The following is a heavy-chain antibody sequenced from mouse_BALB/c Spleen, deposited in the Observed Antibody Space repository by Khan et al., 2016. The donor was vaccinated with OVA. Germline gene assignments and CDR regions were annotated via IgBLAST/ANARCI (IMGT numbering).Heavy chain of an antibody. D-gene: IGHD2-1*01. J-gene: IGHJ3*01. CDR2: IYPGDGDT. CDR3: AGGNYLLAY. V-gene: IGHV1-82*01. CDR1: GYAFSSSW. Sequence: VQLKESGPELVKPGASVKISCKASGYAFSSSWMNWVKQRPGQGLEWIGRIYPGDGDTNYNGKFKGKATLTADKSSRTAYMQLSSLTSVDAAVYFCAGGNYLLAYWGQGTLVTVSA.